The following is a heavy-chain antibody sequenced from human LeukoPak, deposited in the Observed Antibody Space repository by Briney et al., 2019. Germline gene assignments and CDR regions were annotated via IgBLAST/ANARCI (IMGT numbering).Heavy chain of an antibody. V-gene: IGHV3-53*01. CDR1: GFTVSSNY. D-gene: IGHD2-8*01. CDR2: IYVVGET. CDR3: ASADIVLMLYAIGPLRY. J-gene: IGHJ4*02. Sequence: PGGSLRLSCAASGFTVSSNYMSWVRQAPGKGLEWVSVIYVVGETFYADSVKGRFTISRDSSKNTLYLQMNSLRAEDTAVYYCASADIVLMLYAIGPLRYWGQGTLVTVSS.